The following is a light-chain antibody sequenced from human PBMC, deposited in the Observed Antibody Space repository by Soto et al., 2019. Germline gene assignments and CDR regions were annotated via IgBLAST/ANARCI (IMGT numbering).Light chain of an antibody. CDR2: SNN. V-gene: IGLV1-44*01. CDR1: SSNIGSNT. J-gene: IGLJ3*02. Sequence: QSVLTQPPSASGTPGQRVTISCSGSSSNIGSNTVNWYQQLPGTAPKLLIYSNNQRPSGVPDRFSGSKSATSASLAISGLQSEDEADYYCAAWDDSLNGRVFGGGTKLTV. CDR3: AAWDDSLNGRV.